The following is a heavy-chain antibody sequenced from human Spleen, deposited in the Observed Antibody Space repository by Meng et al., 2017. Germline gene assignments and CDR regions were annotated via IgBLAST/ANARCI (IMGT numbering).Heavy chain of an antibody. V-gene: IGHV1-2*02. J-gene: IGHJ4*02. CDR1: GYTFTGYY. CDR3: ARATIAEAAYDY. CDR2: INPNSGGT. Sequence: ASVKVSCKASGYTFTGYYMHWVRQVPGQGLEWMGWINPNSGGTSYLQKFQDRITMTRDTSTSTVYMELRRLRSDDTAVYFCARATIAEAAYDYWGQGTVVTVSS. D-gene: IGHD6-13*01.